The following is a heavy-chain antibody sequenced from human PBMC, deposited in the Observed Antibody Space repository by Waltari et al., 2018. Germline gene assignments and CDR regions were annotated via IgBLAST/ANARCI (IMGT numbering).Heavy chain of an antibody. V-gene: IGHV3-74*01. CDR1: GFTFSNYW. D-gene: IGHD6-25*01. Sequence: QLVESGGGLVQPGGSLKLSCAASGFTFSNYWLHWVRQAPGKGLLSGAHINTYGSSTNDADSVKGRFTISRDNAKNTLFLQMNSLRAEDTALYYCVLYSSEVLGDCWGRGTLVTVSS. CDR3: VLYSSEVLGDC. J-gene: IGHJ4*02. CDR2: INTYGSST.